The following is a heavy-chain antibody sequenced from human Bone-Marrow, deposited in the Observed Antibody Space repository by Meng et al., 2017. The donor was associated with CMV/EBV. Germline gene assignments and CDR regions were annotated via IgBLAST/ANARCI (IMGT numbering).Heavy chain of an antibody. D-gene: IGHD1-26*01. J-gene: IGHJ4*02. CDR1: GGTFSSYA. CDR3: ARDLKWELLRADPQLDY. CDR2: IIPIFGTA. Sequence: SVKVSCKASGGTFSSYAISWVRQAPGQGLEWMGGIIPIFGTANYAQKFQGRVTITTDESTSTAYMELSSLRSEDTAVYYCARDLKWELLRADPQLDYWGQGTLVTVSS. V-gene: IGHV1-69*05.